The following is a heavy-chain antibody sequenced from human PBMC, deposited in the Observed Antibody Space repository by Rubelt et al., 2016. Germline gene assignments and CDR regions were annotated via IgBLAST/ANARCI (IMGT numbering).Heavy chain of an antibody. CDR2: ISISGSTI. Sequence: EVQLVESGGGLVQPGGSLRLSCAASGFSFSSYAMSWIRQAPGKGLEWVSYISISGSTIYYADSVKGRFTISRDKAKKSMYLQMNSLGGDDTAGYYCARGGGPLFDPWGQGTLVTVSS. CDR3: ARGGGPLFDP. V-gene: IGHV3-48*01. D-gene: IGHD3-16*01. J-gene: IGHJ5*02. CDR1: GFSFSSYA.